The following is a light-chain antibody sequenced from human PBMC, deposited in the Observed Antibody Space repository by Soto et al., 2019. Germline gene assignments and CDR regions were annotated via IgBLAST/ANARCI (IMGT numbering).Light chain of an antibody. CDR2: EVS. CDR1: SSDVGGYNY. V-gene: IGLV2-8*01. CDR3: SSYACSNNLVV. J-gene: IGLJ2*01. Sequence: QSALTQPPSASGSPGQSVTISCTGTSSDVGGYNYVSWYQQHPGKAPKLMIYEVSKRPSGVPDRFSGSKSGNTASLTVSGLQAEDEADYYGSSYACSNNLVVFGGGTKLTVL.